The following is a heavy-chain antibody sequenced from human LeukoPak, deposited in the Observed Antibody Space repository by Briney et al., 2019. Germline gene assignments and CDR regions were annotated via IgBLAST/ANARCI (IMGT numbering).Heavy chain of an antibody. CDR3: ARDGSSSLGPSVRLPRPFWHRFDP. CDR1: GYTFTSYG. J-gene: IGHJ5*02. Sequence: ASVKVSCKASGYTFTSYGISWVRQAPGQGLEWMGWISAYNGNTNYAQKLQGRVTMTTDTSTSTAYMELRSLRSDDTAVYYCARDGSSSLGPSVRLPRPFWHRFDPWGQGTLVTVSS. V-gene: IGHV1-18*01. CDR2: ISAYNGNT. D-gene: IGHD6-6*01.